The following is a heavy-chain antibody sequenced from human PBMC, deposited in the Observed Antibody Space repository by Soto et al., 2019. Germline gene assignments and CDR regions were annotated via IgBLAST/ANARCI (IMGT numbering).Heavy chain of an antibody. J-gene: IGHJ4*02. D-gene: IGHD2-2*01. CDR3: AGTSCSSTTCPTTY. V-gene: IGHV1-2*02. CDR2: INPHSGGT. Sequence: QVQLVQSGAEVKKPGASVKVSCKTSGYTFTGYYIYWVRQAPGQGLEWMGWINPHSGGTDSSQKFQGRVTMTRHTSISTAYMEPSRLRSDDTAVYYCAGTSCSSTTCPTTYWGQGTLVTVSS. CDR1: GYTFTGYY.